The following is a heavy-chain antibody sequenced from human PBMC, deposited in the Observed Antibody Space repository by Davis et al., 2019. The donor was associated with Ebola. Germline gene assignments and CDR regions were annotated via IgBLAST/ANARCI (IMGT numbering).Heavy chain of an antibody. D-gene: IGHD1-20*01. J-gene: IGHJ6*02. V-gene: IGHV1-18*01. CDR1: GYTFTSYG. Sequence: ASVKVSCKASGYTFTSYGISWVRQAPGQGLEWMGWISAYNGNTNYAQKLQGRVTMTTDTSTSTAYMELRSLRSDDTAVYYCARDGLTGTPLYYYYGMDVWGQGTTVTVTS. CDR2: ISAYNGNT. CDR3: ARDGLTGTPLYYYYGMDV.